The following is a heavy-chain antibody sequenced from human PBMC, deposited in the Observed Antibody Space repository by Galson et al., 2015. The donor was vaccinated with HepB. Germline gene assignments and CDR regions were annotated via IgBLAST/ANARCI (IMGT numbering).Heavy chain of an antibody. Sequence: SLRLSCAASGFTFSSYGMHWVRQAPGKGLEWVAVISYDGSNKYYADSVKGRFTISRDNSKNTLYLQMNSLRAEDTAVYYCAKVETSTAYYFYYGMDVWGQGTTVTVSS. CDR1: GFTFSSYG. J-gene: IGHJ6*02. V-gene: IGHV3-30*18. CDR3: AKVETSTAYYFYYGMDV. CDR2: ISYDGSNK. D-gene: IGHD2-2*01.